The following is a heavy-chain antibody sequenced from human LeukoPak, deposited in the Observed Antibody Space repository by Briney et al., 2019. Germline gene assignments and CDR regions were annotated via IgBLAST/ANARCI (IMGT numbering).Heavy chain of an antibody. D-gene: IGHD6-13*01. V-gene: IGHV3-30*18. CDR3: AKDPHSSSWYYFDS. Sequence: PGRSLRLSCAASRFTFSYFAMHWVRQAPGKGLEWVAVLSDDGSNKFYADSAKGRFTISRDNSKNTLYLQMNSLRAEDTAFYYCAKDPHSSSWYYFDSWGQGTLVTVSS. J-gene: IGHJ4*02. CDR2: LSDDGSNK. CDR1: RFTFSYFA.